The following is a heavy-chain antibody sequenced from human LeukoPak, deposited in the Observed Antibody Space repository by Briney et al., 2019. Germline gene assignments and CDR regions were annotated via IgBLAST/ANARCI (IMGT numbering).Heavy chain of an antibody. D-gene: IGHD6-19*01. J-gene: IGHJ4*02. CDR3: AMTAGYSSGWYPFDY. Sequence: GGSVRLSCAASGFTFSSYGMHWVRQAPGKGLEWVAVISYDGSNKYYADSVKGRFTISRDNSKNTLYLQMNSLRAEDTAVYYCAMTAGYSSGWYPFDYWGQGNLVPLSS. CDR1: GFTFSSYG. CDR2: ISYDGSNK. V-gene: IGHV3-30*03.